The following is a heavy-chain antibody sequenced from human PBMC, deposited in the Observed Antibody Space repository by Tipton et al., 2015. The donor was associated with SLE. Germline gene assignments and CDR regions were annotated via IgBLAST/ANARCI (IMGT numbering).Heavy chain of an antibody. Sequence: SLRLSCAASGFTFSSYGMHWVRQAPGKGLEWVAFIRYDGSNKYYADSVKGRFTISRDNSKNTLYLQMNSLRAEDTAVYYCAKDPQSYDAVDIWGQGTMVTVSS. V-gene: IGHV3-30*02. CDR1: GFTFSSYG. CDR2: IRYDGSNK. J-gene: IGHJ3*02. CDR3: AKDPQSYDAVDI.